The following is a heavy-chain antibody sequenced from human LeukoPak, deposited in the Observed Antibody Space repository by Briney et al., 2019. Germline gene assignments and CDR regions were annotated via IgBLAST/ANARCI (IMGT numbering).Heavy chain of an antibody. Sequence: GGSLRLSCAASGFTLSSYGMHWVRQAPGKGLEWVAVISYDGSNKYYADSVKGRFTISRDNSKNTLYLQMNSLRAEDTAVYYCAKLSYYYDNCDYWGQGTLVTVSS. J-gene: IGHJ4*02. CDR3: AKLSYYYDNCDY. CDR2: ISYDGSNK. D-gene: IGHD3-22*01. CDR1: GFTLSSYG. V-gene: IGHV3-30*18.